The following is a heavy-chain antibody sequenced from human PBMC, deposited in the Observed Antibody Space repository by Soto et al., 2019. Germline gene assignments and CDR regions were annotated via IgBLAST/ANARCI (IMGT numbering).Heavy chain of an antibody. Sequence: GGSLRLSCRVSGFTFNNSGMHWVRQAPGKGPEWMAVISFDGSEKHYADSMKGRLTISRDNPKNTLHLQMNSLRAEDTAIYYCVKDRVPGAYGHYYGMDVWGQGTTVTVSS. CDR2: ISFDGSEK. V-gene: IGHV3-30*18. CDR1: GFTFNNSG. CDR3: VKDRVPGAYGHYYGMDV. J-gene: IGHJ6*02. D-gene: IGHD5-12*01.